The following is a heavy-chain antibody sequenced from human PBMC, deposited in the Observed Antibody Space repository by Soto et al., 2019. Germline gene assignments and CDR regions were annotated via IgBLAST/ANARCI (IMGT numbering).Heavy chain of an antibody. Sequence: EVQLVESGGGLVQPGGSLRLSCAASGFTFSSYWIHWVRQAPGKGLVWVSRINGDGRATNYVDSVRGQFAISRDNAKNTVYLQMNSLRAEDTAVYYCARGAAGRYYSDYWGQGTLVTVSS. CDR3: ARGAAGRYYSDY. D-gene: IGHD2-15*01. CDR2: INGDGRAT. CDR1: GFTFSSYW. J-gene: IGHJ4*02. V-gene: IGHV3-74*01.